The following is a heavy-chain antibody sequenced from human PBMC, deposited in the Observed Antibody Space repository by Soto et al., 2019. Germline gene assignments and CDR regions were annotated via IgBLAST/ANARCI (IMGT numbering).Heavy chain of an antibody. J-gene: IGHJ5*02. D-gene: IGHD3-22*01. CDR1: GGSISSYY. CDR2: IYYSGST. V-gene: IGHV4-59*01. CDR3: ARDYYDSSGYYSFDP. Sequence: SETLSLTCTVSGGSISSYYWSWIRQPPGKGLEWIGYIYYSGSTNYNPSLKSRVTISVDTSKNQFSLKLSSVTAADTAVYYCARDYYDSSGYYSFDPWGQGTLVTVSS.